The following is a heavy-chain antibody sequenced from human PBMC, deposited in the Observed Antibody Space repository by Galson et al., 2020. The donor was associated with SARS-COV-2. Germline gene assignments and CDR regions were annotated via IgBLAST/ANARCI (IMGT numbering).Heavy chain of an antibody. Sequence: ETSETLSLTCTVSGGSISSYYWSWIRQPPGKGLEWIGYIYYSGSTNYNPSLKSRVTISVDTSKNQFPLKLSSVTAADTAVYYCARGGYYDSSGYMDAFDIWGQGTMVTVSS. CDR3: ARGGYYDSSGYMDAFDI. CDR1: GGSISSYY. CDR2: IYYSGST. J-gene: IGHJ3*02. V-gene: IGHV4-59*01. D-gene: IGHD3-22*01.